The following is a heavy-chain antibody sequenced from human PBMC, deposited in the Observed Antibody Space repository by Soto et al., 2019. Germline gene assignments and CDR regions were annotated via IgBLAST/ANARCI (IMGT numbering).Heavy chain of an antibody. J-gene: IGHJ4*02. Sequence: PGGSLRLSCAASGFTFSSYGMHWVRQAPGKGLEWVSDIWYGRSNKYYADSVKGRFTISRDNAKNTLYLQMNSLRAEDTAVYYCARDLNLGSFDYWGQGTLVTVSS. CDR3: ARDLNLGSFDY. CDR1: GFTFSSYG. CDR2: IWYGRSNK. V-gene: IGHV3-33*01.